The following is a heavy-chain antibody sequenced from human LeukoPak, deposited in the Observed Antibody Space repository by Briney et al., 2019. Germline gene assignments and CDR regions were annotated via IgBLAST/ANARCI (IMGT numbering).Heavy chain of an antibody. CDR2: IYPGDSDT. CDR1: GSSFTSYW. V-gene: IGHV5-51*01. J-gene: IGHJ5*02. D-gene: IGHD6-6*01. CDR3: ARRRGEYSGTLGREEENWFDP. Sequence: GESLQISCKGSGSSFTSYWIGWVRQVPGKGLEWMGIIYPGDSDTRYSPSFQGQVTISADKSISTASLQWSSLKASDTAMYYCARRRGEYSGTLGREEENWFDPWGQGTLVTVSS.